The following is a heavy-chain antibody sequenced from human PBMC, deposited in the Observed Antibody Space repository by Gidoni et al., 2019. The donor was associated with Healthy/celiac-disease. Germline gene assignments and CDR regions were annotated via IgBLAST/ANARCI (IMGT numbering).Heavy chain of an antibody. V-gene: IGHV3-23*01. D-gene: IGHD3-10*01. CDR2: ISGSGGST. CDR3: AKVHGLLWFGELPATIDY. Sequence: EVQLLESGGGLVQPGGSLRLSCSASGFTFSSHAMSWVRQAPGKGLEWVSAISGSGGSTYYADSVKGRFTISRDNSKNTLYLQMNSLRAEDTAVYYCAKVHGLLWFGELPATIDYWGQGTLVTVSS. CDR1: GFTFSSHA. J-gene: IGHJ4*02.